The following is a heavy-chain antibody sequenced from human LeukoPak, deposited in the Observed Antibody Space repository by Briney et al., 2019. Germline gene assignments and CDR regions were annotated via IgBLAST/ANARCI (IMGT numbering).Heavy chain of an antibody. V-gene: IGHV3-48*03. Sequence: QPGGSLRLSCAASGFTFSSYEMNWVRQAPGKGLEWVSYISSSGSTIYYADSVKGRFTISRDNAKNSLYLQMSSLRAEDTAVYYCARDRLSRQWLTPDYFDYWGQGTLVTVSS. J-gene: IGHJ4*02. CDR1: GFTFSSYE. CDR3: ARDRLSRQWLTPDYFDY. D-gene: IGHD6-19*01. CDR2: ISSSGSTI.